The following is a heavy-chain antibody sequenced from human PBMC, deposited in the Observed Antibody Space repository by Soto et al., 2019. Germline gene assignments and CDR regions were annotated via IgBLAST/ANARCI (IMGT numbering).Heavy chain of an antibody. CDR1: GYTFTSYD. V-gene: IGHV1-8*01. D-gene: IGHD2-2*01. J-gene: IGHJ6*03. CDR2: MNPNSGNT. CDR3: ARGIGYCSSTSCPSDYYMDV. Sequence: ASVKVSCKASGYTFTSYDINWVRQANGQGLEWMGWMNPNSGNTGYAQKFQGRVTMTRNTSISTAYMELSSLRSEDTAVYYCARGIGYCSSTSCPSDYYMDVWGKGTTVTVSS.